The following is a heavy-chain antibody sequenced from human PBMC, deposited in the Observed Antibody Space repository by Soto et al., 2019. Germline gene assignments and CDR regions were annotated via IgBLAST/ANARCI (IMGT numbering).Heavy chain of an antibody. CDR3: AREKGEVRYCYSGMDF. CDR2: IDYSGTT. V-gene: IGHV4-59*01. CDR1: GVSISSYY. J-gene: IGHJ6*02. Sequence: SETLSLTCTVSGVSISSYYCSWIWLPPGKGLQWIGYIDYSGTTNYNPSLQSRVTISGDTSKNQVSLKVSSVTAADTAVYYCAREKGEVRYCYSGMDFWGQGTTVTVSS. D-gene: IGHD1-1*01.